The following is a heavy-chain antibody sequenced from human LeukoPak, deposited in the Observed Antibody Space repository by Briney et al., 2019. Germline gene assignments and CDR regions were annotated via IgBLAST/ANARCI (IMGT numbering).Heavy chain of an antibody. CDR1: GGSFSGYY. D-gene: IGHD5-24*01. CDR2: INHSGST. CDR3: ARVGTDGYNS. V-gene: IGHV4-34*01. Sequence: SETLSLTCAVYGGSFSGYYWSWIRQPPGKGLEWIGEINHSGSTNYNPSLKSRFTISVDTSKNQFSLKLSSVTAADTAVYYCARVGTDGYNSWGQGTLVTVSS. J-gene: IGHJ4*02.